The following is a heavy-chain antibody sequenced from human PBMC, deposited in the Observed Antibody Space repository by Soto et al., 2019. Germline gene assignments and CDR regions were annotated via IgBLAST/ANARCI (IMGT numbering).Heavy chain of an antibody. J-gene: IGHJ4*02. Sequence: EVQLVESGGGLVKPGGSLRLSCAASGFTLSNAWMSWVRQAPGKGLEWVGRIKSKTDGGTTDYAAPVKGRFTISRDDSKNTLYLQMNSLKTEDTAVYYCTTVKGYCSGGSCTDYWGQGTLVTVSS. CDR3: TTVKGYCSGGSCTDY. CDR1: GFTLSNAW. CDR2: IKSKTDGGTT. D-gene: IGHD2-15*01. V-gene: IGHV3-15*01.